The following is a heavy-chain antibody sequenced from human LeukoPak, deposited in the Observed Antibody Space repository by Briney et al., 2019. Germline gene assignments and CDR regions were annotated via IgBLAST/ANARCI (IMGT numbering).Heavy chain of an antibody. CDR2: INPSAGST. CDR3: ARENEGSGWYYFDY. J-gene: IGHJ4*02. CDR1: GYTFTSYQ. D-gene: IGHD6-19*01. V-gene: IGHV1-46*01. Sequence: ASVKVSCKASGYTFTSYQIHWVRQGPEHGLEWMGIINPSAGSTSYAQKFQGRVTMTRDTSTSTGYMELSSLRSEDTAVYYCARENEGSGWYYFDYWGQGTLVSVSS.